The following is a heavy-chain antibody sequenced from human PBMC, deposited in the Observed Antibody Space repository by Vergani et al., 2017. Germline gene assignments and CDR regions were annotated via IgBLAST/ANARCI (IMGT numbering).Heavy chain of an antibody. D-gene: IGHD3-10*01. J-gene: IGHJ3*02. Sequence: QLQLQESGSGLVKPSQTLSLTCAVSGGSISSGGYSWSWIRQPPGKGLEWIGYIYHSGSTYYNPSLKSRVTISVDTSKNQFSLKLSSVTAADTAVYYCSRDDRGWFGGPAAFDIWGQGTMVTVSS. CDR1: GGSISSGGYS. CDR3: SRDDRGWFGGPAAFDI. CDR2: IYHSGST. V-gene: IGHV4-30-2*05.